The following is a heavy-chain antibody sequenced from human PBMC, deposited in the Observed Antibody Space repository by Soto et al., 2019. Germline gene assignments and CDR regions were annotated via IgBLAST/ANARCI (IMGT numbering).Heavy chain of an antibody. D-gene: IGHD3-3*01. CDR2: ISGSGGST. CDR3: AKTQPHYDFWSGSFNWFDP. V-gene: IGHV3-23*01. J-gene: IGHJ5*02. CDR1: GFTFSSYA. Sequence: PGGSLRLSRAASGFTFSSYAMSWVRQAPGKGLEWVSAISGSGGSTYYADSVKGRFTISRDNSKNTLYLQMNSLRAEDTAVYYCAKTQPHYDFWSGSFNWFDPWGQGTLVTVSS.